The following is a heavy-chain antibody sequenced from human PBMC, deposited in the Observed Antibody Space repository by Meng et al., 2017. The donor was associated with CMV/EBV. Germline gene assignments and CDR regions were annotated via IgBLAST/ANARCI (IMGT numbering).Heavy chain of an antibody. D-gene: IGHD1-26*01. Sequence: GESLKISCAASGFTFSNAWMSWVRQAPGKGLEWVGRIKSKTDGGTTDYAAPVKGRFTISRDDSKNTLYLQMNSLKTEDTAVYYCTTDSWWELPGAPYDYYGMDVWGQGTTVTVSS. CDR2: IKSKTDGGTT. V-gene: IGHV3-15*01. J-gene: IGHJ6*02. CDR3: TTDSWWELPGAPYDYYGMDV. CDR1: GFTFSNAW.